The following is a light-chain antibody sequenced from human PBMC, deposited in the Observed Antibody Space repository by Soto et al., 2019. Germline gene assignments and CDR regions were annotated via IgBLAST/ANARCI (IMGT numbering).Light chain of an antibody. Sequence: QSALTQPRSVSGSPGQSVTISCTGTSSDIGRYNCVSWYQQHPGKAPKLMIYDVSKRPSGVPDRFSGCKSDNTASLTISGLQAEDEAYYYCCSYAGTFTHVVFGGGTKLTVL. CDR2: DVS. V-gene: IGLV2-11*01. CDR3: CSYAGTFTHVV. J-gene: IGLJ2*01. CDR1: SSDIGRYNC.